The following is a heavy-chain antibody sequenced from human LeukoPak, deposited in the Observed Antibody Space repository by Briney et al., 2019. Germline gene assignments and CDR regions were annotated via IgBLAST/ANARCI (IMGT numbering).Heavy chain of an antibody. Sequence: ASVKVSCKASGYTFTSYDINWVRQATGQGLEWMGWMTPNSGITGYAQKFQGRVTITRNPSITTAYMELSSLRSEDTAVYYCARGRDGYNFGYLDLWGRGTLVTVSS. CDR1: GYTFTSYD. CDR2: MTPNSGIT. D-gene: IGHD5-24*01. V-gene: IGHV1-8*03. CDR3: ARGRDGYNFGYLDL. J-gene: IGHJ2*01.